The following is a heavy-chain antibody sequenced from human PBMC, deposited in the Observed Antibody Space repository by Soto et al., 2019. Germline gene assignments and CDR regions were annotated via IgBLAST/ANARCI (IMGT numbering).Heavy chain of an antibody. CDR1: VGTFSSYA. V-gene: IGHV1-69*06. CDR3: ARDYCSGTTCYEFEY. CDR2: IIPIFGTA. D-gene: IGHD2-2*01. Sequence: VKVSCKASVGTFSSYAISWVRHSPRQGLEWMGEIIPIFGTANYAQKFQGQVTISADKSINTAYLQWSSLKASDTAMYYCARDYCSGTTCYEFEYWGQGTQVTVSS. J-gene: IGHJ4*02.